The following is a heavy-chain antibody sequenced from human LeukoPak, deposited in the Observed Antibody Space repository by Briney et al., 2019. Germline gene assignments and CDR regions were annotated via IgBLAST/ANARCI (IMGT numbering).Heavy chain of an antibody. V-gene: IGHV1-18*01. CDR3: ARGTSMTTVTERFDP. CDR1: GYTFTSYG. J-gene: IGHJ5*02. CDR2: ISGYRGTT. Sequence: ASVKVSCKTSGYTFTSYGVNWVRLAPGQGPEWMGWISGYRGTTNYAQQFQGRVTMTIDTSTSTVYMELRSLRSDDTAVYYCARGTSMTTVTERFDPRGQGTPVTVSS. D-gene: IGHD4-17*01.